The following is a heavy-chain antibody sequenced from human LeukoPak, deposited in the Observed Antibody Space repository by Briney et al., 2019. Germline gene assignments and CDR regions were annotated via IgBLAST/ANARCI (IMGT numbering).Heavy chain of an antibody. J-gene: IGHJ4*02. CDR3: VRDFGGEDDF. CDR2: MNEDGRRT. CDR1: GFTLSSSW. D-gene: IGHD2-15*01. Sequence: GGSLRLSCAASGFTLSSSWMHWVRQVPGEGLVWVARMNEDGRRTDVAGSVRGRFTISRDIARNTLFLQMNSLRVEDTAVYHCVRDFGGEDDFWGQGTLVAVSS. V-gene: IGHV3-74*01.